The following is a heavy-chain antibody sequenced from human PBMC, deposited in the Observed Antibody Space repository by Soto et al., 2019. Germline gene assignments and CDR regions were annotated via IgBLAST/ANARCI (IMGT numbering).Heavy chain of an antibody. D-gene: IGHD3-22*01. Sequence: PSETLSLTCTVSGGSMNSRTYYWAWLRQPPGKGLEWIGSIYHSGSNYHNPSLQSRVIISVDTSNSRFTLKLNSVTAADTAMYYCARHSAQSSGYYSYCFDYGGLGTRVTVS. CDR1: GGSMNSRTYY. CDR2: IYHSGSN. CDR3: ARHSAQSSGYYSYCFDY. J-gene: IGHJ4*02. V-gene: IGHV4-39*01.